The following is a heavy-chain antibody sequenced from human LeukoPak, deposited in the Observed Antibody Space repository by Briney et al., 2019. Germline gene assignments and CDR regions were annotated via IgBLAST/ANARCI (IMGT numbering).Heavy chain of an antibody. Sequence: SETLSLTCTVSGGSISNYYWSWIRQPAGKGLEWIGRIYTSGTTNYNPSLNSRLTMSVDTSKNQFSLKLSSVTAADTAVYYCARVQSRLSWFDPWGQGTLVTVSS. V-gene: IGHV4-4*07. CDR2: IYTSGTT. CDR1: GGSISNYY. J-gene: IGHJ5*02. CDR3: ARVQSRLSWFDP.